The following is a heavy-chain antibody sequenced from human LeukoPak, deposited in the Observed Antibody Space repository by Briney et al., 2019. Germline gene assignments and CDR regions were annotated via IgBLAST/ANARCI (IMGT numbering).Heavy chain of an antibody. CDR2: ISPNGRTT. D-gene: IGHD3-3*01. Sequence: GGSLRLSCSASGFTFSSYVMHWVRQAPGKGLQYVSGISPNGRTTYYADSVKGRFTISRDNAKNSLYLQMNSLRDEDTAVYYCAQTNYDFRAFDYWGQGTLVTVSS. CDR3: AQTNYDFRAFDY. CDR1: GFTFSSYV. J-gene: IGHJ4*02. V-gene: IGHV3-64*04.